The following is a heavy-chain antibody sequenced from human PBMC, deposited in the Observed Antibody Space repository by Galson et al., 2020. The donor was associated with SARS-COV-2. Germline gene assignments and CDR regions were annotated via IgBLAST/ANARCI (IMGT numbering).Heavy chain of an antibody. V-gene: IGHV1-2*02. CDR2: INPNSGGT. D-gene: IGHD3-9*01. J-gene: IGHJ6*02. CDR1: GYTYGYY. Sequence: ASVKVSCMTSGYTYGYYIHWVRQAPGQGLEWMGWINPNSGGTNYAQKFQGRVTMTRDTSISTAYMELSRLRSDDTAVYYCARVPTEILRYFGWGPVEYCYYYCGMDVWCQGTTVTVS. CDR3: ARVPTEILRYFGWGPVEYCYYYCGMDV.